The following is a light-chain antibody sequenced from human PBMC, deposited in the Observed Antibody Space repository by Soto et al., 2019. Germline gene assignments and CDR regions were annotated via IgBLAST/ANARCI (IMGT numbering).Light chain of an antibody. CDR2: LGS. Sequence: DIVMTQSPLSLPVTPGEPASISCRSSQSLLYSNGYNYLDWYLQKPGQSPQLLIYLGSNRASGVPDRFSGSGSGTDFALKIIRLEAEDVGVYYCMQTLQTPLTFGGGTRVEIK. CDR3: MQTLQTPLT. V-gene: IGKV2-28*01. J-gene: IGKJ4*01. CDR1: QSLLYSNGYNY.